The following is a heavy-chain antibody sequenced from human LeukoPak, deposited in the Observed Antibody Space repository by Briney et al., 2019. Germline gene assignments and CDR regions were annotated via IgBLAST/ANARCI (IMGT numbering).Heavy chain of an antibody. Sequence: QPGRSLRLSCAASGFTFSSYSMNCVRQAPGKGMEWISYITSSSSPISYAGSVKGRFTISRDNAKNSLYLQMNSLRAEDTAVYYCARVAAGYYYDSSGYTLDYWGQGTLVTVSS. CDR2: ITSSSSPI. D-gene: IGHD3-22*01. CDR3: ARVAAGYYYDSSGYTLDY. V-gene: IGHV3-48*01. J-gene: IGHJ4*02. CDR1: GFTFSSYS.